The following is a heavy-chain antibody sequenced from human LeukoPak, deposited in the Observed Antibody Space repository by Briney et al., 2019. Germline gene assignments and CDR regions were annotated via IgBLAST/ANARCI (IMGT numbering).Heavy chain of an antibody. D-gene: IGHD3-10*01. V-gene: IGHV4-59*01. J-gene: IGHJ4*02. CDR2: IYYSGST. CDR1: GGSISSYY. CDR3: ARDQGSYFDY. Sequence: SETLSLTCTVSGGSISSYYWSWIRQPPGKGLEWIGYIYYSGSTNYNPSLKSRVTISVDTSKNQFSLKLSSVTAADTAVYYCARDQGSYFDYWGQRTLVTVSS.